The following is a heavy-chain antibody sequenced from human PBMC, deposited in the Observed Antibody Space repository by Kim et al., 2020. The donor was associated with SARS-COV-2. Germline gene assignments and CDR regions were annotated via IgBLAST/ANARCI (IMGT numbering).Heavy chain of an antibody. D-gene: IGHD3-10*01. CDR1: GYSFTSYW. J-gene: IGHJ6*01. CDR3: ARQSFRSMIRGVITSDYYYAMEV. CDR2: IYPGDSDT. Sequence: GESLKISCKGSGYSFTSYWIGWVRQMPGKGLEWMGIIYPGDSDTRYSPSFQGQVTISADKSISTAYLQWSSLKASDTAMYYCARQSFRSMIRGVITSDYYYAMEVWGQGTTVTVSS. V-gene: IGHV5-51*01.